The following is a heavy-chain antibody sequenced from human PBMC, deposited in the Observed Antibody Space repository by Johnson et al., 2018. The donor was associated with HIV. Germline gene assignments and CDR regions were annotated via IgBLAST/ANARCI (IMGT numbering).Heavy chain of an antibody. Sequence: QVQLVESGGGLVKPGGSLRLSCAASEFTFSDYYMSWVRQTPGKGLEWVAVISYDGRSKNYADSVKGRFTISRDNSKKTLSLQMNSLRPEDTAVYYCARVKGAFDIWGQGTMVTVSS. J-gene: IGHJ3*02. CDR2: ISYDGRSK. V-gene: IGHV3-30*03. CDR3: ARVKGAFDI. CDR1: EFTFSDYY.